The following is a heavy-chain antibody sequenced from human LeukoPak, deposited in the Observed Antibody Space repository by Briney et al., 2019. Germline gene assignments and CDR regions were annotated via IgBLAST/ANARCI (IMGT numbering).Heavy chain of an antibody. Sequence: GGSLRLSCAASGFTFSSYSMNWVRQAPGKGLEWVSSISRAGDYTYSEDSVQGRFTISRDNAKDSLYLQLNSLRAEDTAIYYCARDLMAVAGFGFDYWGQGALVTVSS. J-gene: IGHJ4*02. CDR2: ISRAGDYT. CDR1: GFTFSSYS. D-gene: IGHD6-19*01. CDR3: ARDLMAVAGFGFDY. V-gene: IGHV3-21*01.